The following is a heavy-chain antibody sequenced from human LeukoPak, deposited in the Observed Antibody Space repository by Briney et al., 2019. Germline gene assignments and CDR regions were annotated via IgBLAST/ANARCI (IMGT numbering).Heavy chain of an antibody. Sequence: LSLTCTVSGGSISSYYWSWIRQPPGKGLEWVSYISSSGTTIYYADSVKGRFTISRDNAKKSLYLQVNSLRAEDTAVYYCARNGPHDYWGQGTLVTVSS. J-gene: IGHJ4*02. CDR3: ARNGPHDY. D-gene: IGHD1-14*01. CDR1: GGSISSYY. V-gene: IGHV3-11*01. CDR2: ISSSGTTI.